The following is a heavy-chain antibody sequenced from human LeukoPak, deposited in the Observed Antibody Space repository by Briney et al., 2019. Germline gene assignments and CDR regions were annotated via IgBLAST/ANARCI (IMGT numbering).Heavy chain of an antibody. Sequence: GGSLRLSCAASGSTFSSYWMSWVRQAPGKGLEWVANIKQDGSEKYYVDSVKGRFTISRDNAKNSLFLQMNSLRAEDTAVYYCANPGGYYDFWSGYPIDYWGQGTLVTVSS. CDR2: IKQDGSEK. J-gene: IGHJ4*02. V-gene: IGHV3-7*03. CDR1: GSTFSSYW. D-gene: IGHD3-3*01. CDR3: ANPGGYYDFWSGYPIDY.